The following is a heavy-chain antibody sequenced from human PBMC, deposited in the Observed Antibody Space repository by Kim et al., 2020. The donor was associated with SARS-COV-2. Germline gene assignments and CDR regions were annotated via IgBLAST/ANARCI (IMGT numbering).Heavy chain of an antibody. CDR1: GGSISSSNW. CDR3: ARRSGYDPVDY. V-gene: IGHV4-4*02. Sequence: SETLSLTCAFYGGSISSSNWWSWVRQPPGKGLEWIGEIHHSGSTNYNPSHKTRVTITVDKSNNQYSLKLSSVTAADTAVYYCARRSGYDPVDYWGQGTLVTVSS. CDR2: IHHSGST. J-gene: IGHJ4*02. D-gene: IGHD5-12*01.